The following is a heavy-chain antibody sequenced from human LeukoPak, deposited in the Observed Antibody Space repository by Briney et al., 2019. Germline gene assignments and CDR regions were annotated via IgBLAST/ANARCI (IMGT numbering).Heavy chain of an antibody. D-gene: IGHD3-22*01. J-gene: IGHJ1*01. CDR2: IWNDESKK. CDR1: GFTFRSYG. V-gene: IGHV3-30*02. Sequence: GGSLRLSCAASGFTFRSYGMHWVRQAPGKGLEWVAFIWNDESKKYYADSVNGRFTISRDNSKNTLCLQMNSLRAEDTAVYYCATYSSLNRREFQYWGQGTLLTVSS. CDR3: ATYSSLNRREFQY.